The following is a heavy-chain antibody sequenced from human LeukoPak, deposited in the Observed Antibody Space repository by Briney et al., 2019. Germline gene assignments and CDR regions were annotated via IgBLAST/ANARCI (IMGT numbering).Heavy chain of an antibody. D-gene: IGHD1-26*01. J-gene: IGHJ4*02. Sequence: PGGSLRLSCAASGFTFSSYWMSWDRQAPGKGLEWVANIKQDGSDKYYVDSVKGRFTISRDNAKNSVYLQMNSLRAEDTAVYYCARDKVVGATLFDYWGQGTLVTVSS. CDR3: ARDKVVGATLFDY. CDR2: IKQDGSDK. CDR1: GFTFSSYW. V-gene: IGHV3-7*01.